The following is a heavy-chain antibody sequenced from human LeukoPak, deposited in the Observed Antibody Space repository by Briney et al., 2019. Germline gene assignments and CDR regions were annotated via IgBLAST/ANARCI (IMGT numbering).Heavy chain of an antibody. CDR3: ARDRLPYCSGGSCHLDY. CDR1: GFTFDDYG. D-gene: IGHD2-15*01. V-gene: IGHV3-20*04. Sequence: GGSLRLSCAASGFTFDDYGMSWVRQAPGKGLEWVSGINWNGGSTGYADSVKGRFTISRDNAKNSLYLQMNSLRAEDTALYYCARDRLPYCSGGSCHLDYWGQGTLVTVSS. CDR2: INWNGGST. J-gene: IGHJ4*02.